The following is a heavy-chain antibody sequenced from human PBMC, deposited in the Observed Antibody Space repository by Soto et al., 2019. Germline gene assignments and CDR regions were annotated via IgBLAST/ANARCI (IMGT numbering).Heavy chain of an antibody. D-gene: IGHD6-19*01. CDR3: ARATSGWYKDAFDI. Sequence: QVQLVESGGGVVQPGRSLRLSCAASGFTFSSYAMHWVRQAPGKGLEWVAVISYDGSNKYYADSVKGRFTISRDNSKNTLYLQMNSLRAEDPAVYDCARATSGWYKDAFDIWGQGTMVTVSS. J-gene: IGHJ3*02. CDR1: GFTFSSYA. CDR2: ISYDGSNK. V-gene: IGHV3-30-3*01.